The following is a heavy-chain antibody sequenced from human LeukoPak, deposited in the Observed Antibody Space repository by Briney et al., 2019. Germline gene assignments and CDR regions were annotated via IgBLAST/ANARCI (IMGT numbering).Heavy chain of an antibody. CDR2: INHSGST. CDR1: GGSFSGYY. CDR3: ARVDRVVVMTVDI. D-gene: IGHD3-22*01. J-gene: IGHJ3*02. Sequence: PSETLSLTCAVYGGSFSGYYWSWIRQPPGKGLEWIGEINHSGSTNYNPSLESRVTISVDTSKNQFSLKLSSVTAADTAVYYCARVDRVVVMTVDIWGQGTMVTVSS. V-gene: IGHV4-34*01.